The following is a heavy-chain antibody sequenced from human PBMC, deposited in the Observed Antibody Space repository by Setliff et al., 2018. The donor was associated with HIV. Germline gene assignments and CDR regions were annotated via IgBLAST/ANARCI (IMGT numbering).Heavy chain of an antibody. J-gene: IGHJ4*02. Sequence: GGSLRLSCAGSGFILSEYTISWVRQTPGKGLEWVSAIGGSGTYYADSVKGRFTISRDKSKNTVFLQMNSLRVEDTAVYYCAKELAASGLGYFDSWGRGILVTVSS. CDR1: GFILSEYT. CDR2: IGGSGT. CDR3: AKELAASGLGYFDS. V-gene: IGHV3-23*01. D-gene: IGHD3-22*01.